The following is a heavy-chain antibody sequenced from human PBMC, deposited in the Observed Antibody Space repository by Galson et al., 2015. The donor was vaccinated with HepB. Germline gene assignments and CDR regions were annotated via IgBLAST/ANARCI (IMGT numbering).Heavy chain of an antibody. CDR2: ISSSSSYT. CDR1: GFTFSDYY. CDR3: ARDLRLETAQDAFDI. D-gene: IGHD6-19*01. J-gene: IGHJ3*02. V-gene: IGHV3-11*06. Sequence: SLRLSCAASGFTFSDYYMSWIRQAPGKGLEWVSYISSSSSYTNYSDSVKGRFTISRDNAKNSLYLQMNSLRAEDTAVYYCARDLRLETAQDAFDIWGQGTMVTGSS.